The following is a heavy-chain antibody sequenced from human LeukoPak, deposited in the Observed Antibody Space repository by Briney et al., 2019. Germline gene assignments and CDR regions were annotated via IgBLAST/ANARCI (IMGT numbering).Heavy chain of an antibody. D-gene: IGHD6-19*01. CDR3: ARHSYSSGWYGPVPFDY. CDR2: IYPGDSDT. V-gene: IGHV5-51*01. J-gene: IGHJ4*02. Sequence: GESLKISCKGSGYSFTCYWIGWVRQMPGKGLEWMGIIYPGDSDTRYSPSFQGQVTISADKSISTAYLQWSSLKGSDTAMYYCARHSYSSGWYGPVPFDYWGQGTLVTVSS. CDR1: GYSFTCYW.